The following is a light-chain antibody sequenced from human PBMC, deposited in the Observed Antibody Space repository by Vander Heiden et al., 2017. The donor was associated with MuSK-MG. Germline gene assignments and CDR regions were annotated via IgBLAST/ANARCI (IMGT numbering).Light chain of an antibody. CDR1: SGSIASNE. CDR3: QYYDSSNREV. J-gene: IGLJ7*01. V-gene: IGLV6-57*03. CDR2: EDN. Sequence: NFLLTQPHSVSESPGKTVTIYCTRSSGSIASNEGQWDQQRPGSAPTTVIYEDNQRPSGVPDRFSGSIDSSSNSAALTISGLKTEDEADYYCQYYDSSNREVFGGGTQLTVL.